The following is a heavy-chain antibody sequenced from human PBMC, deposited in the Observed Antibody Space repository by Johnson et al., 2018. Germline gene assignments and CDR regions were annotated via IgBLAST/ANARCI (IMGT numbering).Heavy chain of an antibody. CDR1: GFTVSSNY. CDR3: AKERSGSDGGDAFDI. CDR2: IYSGGST. D-gene: IGHD1-26*01. V-gene: IGHV3-66*02. J-gene: IGHJ3*02. Sequence: VQLVQSGGGLVQPGGSLRLSCAASGFTVSSNYMSWVRQAPGKGLEWVSVIYSGGSTYYADSVKGRFTISRDNSKNTLYLQMNSLGAEDTAVYYCAKERSGSDGGDAFDIWDQGTMVTVSS.